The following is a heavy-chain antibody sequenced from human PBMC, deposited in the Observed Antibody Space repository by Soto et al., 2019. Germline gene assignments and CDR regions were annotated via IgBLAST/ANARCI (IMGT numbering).Heavy chain of an antibody. V-gene: IGHV4-30-2*01. Sequence: PSETLSLTCAVSGGSISSGGYSWSWIRQPPGKGLEWIGYIYHSGSTYYNPSLKSRVTISVDRSKNQFSLKPSSVTAADTAVYYCARSTRTVTTFDYWGQGTLVTVSS. D-gene: IGHD4-17*01. CDR2: IYHSGST. CDR3: ARSTRTVTTFDY. CDR1: GGSISSGGYS. J-gene: IGHJ4*02.